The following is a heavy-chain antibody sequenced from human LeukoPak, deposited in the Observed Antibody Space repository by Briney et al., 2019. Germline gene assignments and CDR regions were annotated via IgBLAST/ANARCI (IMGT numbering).Heavy chain of an antibody. CDR3: ARGSFLNVFGVDNFFGP. CDR2: ISYDGSST. Sequence: GGSLRLSCTASGLIFSNYGMHWVRQAPGKGLEWVAVISYDGSSTYYEDSLKGRFTISRDNSKNTLYLQINSLRTEDTATFYCARGSFLNVFGVDNFFGPWGQGVLVTVSS. V-gene: IGHV3-30*03. J-gene: IGHJ5*02. CDR1: GLIFSNYG. D-gene: IGHD3-3*01.